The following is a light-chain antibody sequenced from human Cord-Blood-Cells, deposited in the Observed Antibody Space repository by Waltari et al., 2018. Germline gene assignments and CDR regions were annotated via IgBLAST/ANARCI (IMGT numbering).Light chain of an antibody. V-gene: IGLV2-8*01. CDR3: SSYAGSNNLV. CDR2: EVS. J-gene: IGLJ2*01. Sequence: QSALTQPPSASGSPGPSVPISCPGTSSDAGGYNYVSWYQQHPGKAPKLMIYEVSKWPSGVPDRFSGSKSGNTASLTVSGLQAEDEADYYCSSYAGSNNLVVGGGTKLTVL. CDR1: SSDAGGYNY.